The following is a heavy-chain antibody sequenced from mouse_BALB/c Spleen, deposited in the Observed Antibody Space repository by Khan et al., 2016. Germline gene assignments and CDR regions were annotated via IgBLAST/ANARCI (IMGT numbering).Heavy chain of an antibody. Sequence: VQLQQSGAELVRSGASVKLSCTASGFNIKDYYMHWVKQRPEQGLEWIGWIDPENGDTEYAPKFQGKATMTADTSSNTAYLQLSSLTSEDTAVXYGNECDYNAMAYWGQGTSVTVSS. J-gene: IGHJ4*01. V-gene: IGHV14-4*02. CDR2: IDPENGDT. CDR1: GFNIKDYY. CDR3: NECDYNAMAY.